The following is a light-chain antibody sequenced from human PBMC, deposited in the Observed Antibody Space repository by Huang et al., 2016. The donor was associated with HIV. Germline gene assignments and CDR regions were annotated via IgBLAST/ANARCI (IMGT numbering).Light chain of an antibody. J-gene: IGKJ4*01. V-gene: IGKV2-28*01. CDR3: MQALQTPRT. CDR2: WGS. Sequence: DIVMTQSPLSLPVTPGEQASISCRSSQSLLHSDGYNYLGWYLQRPGQSPQRLSYWGSNRASGVPDRFSGSGSGTDFTLKISRLEAEDVGVYYCMQALQTPRTFGGGTKVEIK. CDR1: QSLLHSDGYNY.